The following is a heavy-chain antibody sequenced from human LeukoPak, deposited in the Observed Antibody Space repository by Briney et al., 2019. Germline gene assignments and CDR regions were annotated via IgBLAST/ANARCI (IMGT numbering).Heavy chain of an antibody. D-gene: IGHD3-10*01. V-gene: IGHV4-39*01. J-gene: IGHJ4*02. Sequence: SETLSLTCTVSGGSISRSSYYWGWLRQPPGKGLDWIRSINDIETTYYNPSLKSRVTISVDTSKNQFYLKLSSVTAADTDVYYCARHAITMVQGEIDYWGQGTLVTVSS. CDR2: INDIETT. CDR3: ARHAITMVQGEIDY. CDR1: GGSISRSSYY.